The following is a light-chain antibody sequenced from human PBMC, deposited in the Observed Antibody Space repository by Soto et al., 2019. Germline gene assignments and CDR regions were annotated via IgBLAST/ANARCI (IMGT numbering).Light chain of an antibody. CDR3: HQYYTIPCT. V-gene: IGKV4-1*01. J-gene: IGKJ2*02. CDR2: WAS. Sequence: DIVMTQSPDSLAVSLGERATINCKSSQSIFYSSNNKNYLTWYQQKPGQPPKLLIYWASTRESGVPDRFSGSGSGTDFTLTISSLQAEDVAVYYCHQYYTIPCTFGQGTKREIK. CDR1: QSIFYSSNNKNY.